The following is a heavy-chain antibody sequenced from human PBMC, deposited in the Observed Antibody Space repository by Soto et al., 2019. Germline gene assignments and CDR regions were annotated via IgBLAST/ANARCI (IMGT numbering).Heavy chain of an antibody. CDR2: IYYSGST. Sequence: PSETLSLTCTVSGGSISSSSYYWGWIRQPPGKGLGWIGSIYYSGSTYYNPSLKSRVTISVDTSKNQFSLKLSSVTAADTAVYYCARPGYSNYYGMDVWGQGTTVTVSS. D-gene: IGHD6-13*01. CDR1: GGSISSSSYY. CDR3: ARPGYSNYYGMDV. V-gene: IGHV4-39*01. J-gene: IGHJ6*02.